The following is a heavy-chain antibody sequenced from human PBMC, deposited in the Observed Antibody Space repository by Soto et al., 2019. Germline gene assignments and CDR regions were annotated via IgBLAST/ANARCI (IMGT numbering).Heavy chain of an antibody. CDR1: GFSVSRNY. CDR2: VYSGGAT. V-gene: IGHV3-53*02. D-gene: IGHD3-10*01. CDR3: ARVPGRL. J-gene: IGHJ4*02. Sequence: QLVETGGGWIQPGTSLTLSCAASGFSVSRNYMTWVRQAPGKGLEWVSFVYSGGATFYADSVKGRFILSRDDSQNTMYLQMNNLRADDTAVYYCARVPGRLWGRGTLVTVAS.